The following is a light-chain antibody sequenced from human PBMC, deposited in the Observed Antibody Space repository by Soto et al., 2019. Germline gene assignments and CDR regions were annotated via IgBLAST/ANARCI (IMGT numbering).Light chain of an antibody. V-gene: IGKV3-15*01. Sequence: EIMMTQSPVTLSVSPGERATLSCRASQSVSSNLAWYQQKPGQAPRLLFYRASTRTTGIPARFSGSGSGTEFTLTISSLQPEDFAVCYCQRYDGGPRTFGQGTKVEIK. CDR1: QSVSSN. CDR3: QRYDGGPRT. J-gene: IGKJ1*01. CDR2: RAS.